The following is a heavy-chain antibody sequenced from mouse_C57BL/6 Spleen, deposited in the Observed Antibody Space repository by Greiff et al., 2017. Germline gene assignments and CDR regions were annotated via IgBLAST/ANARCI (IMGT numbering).Heavy chain of an antibody. CDR3: ARRGGYDGGAMDY. D-gene: IGHD2-2*01. Sequence: VQLQQSGPELVKPGASVKISCKASGYSFTDYNMNWVKQSNGTSLEWIGVLNPNYGTPSYNQQFKGKATLTVDQSSSTAYMQLNSLTSEDSAVYYCARRGGYDGGAMDYGGQGTSVTVSS. CDR1: GYSFTDYN. CDR2: LNPNYGTP. V-gene: IGHV1-39*01. J-gene: IGHJ4*01.